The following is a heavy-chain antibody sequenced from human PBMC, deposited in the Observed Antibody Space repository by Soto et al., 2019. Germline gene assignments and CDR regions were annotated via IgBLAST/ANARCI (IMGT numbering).Heavy chain of an antibody. J-gene: IGHJ4*02. D-gene: IGHD3-22*01. CDR2: ISYDGSNK. Sequence: FLRLSCAASGFTFSSYAMHWVRQAPGKGLEWVAVISYDGSNKYYADSVKGRFTISRDNSKNTLYLQMNSLRAEDTAVYYCARDSSYYDSSGHFDYWGQGTLVTSPQ. V-gene: IGHV3-30-3*01. CDR3: ARDSSYYDSSGHFDY. CDR1: GFTFSSYA.